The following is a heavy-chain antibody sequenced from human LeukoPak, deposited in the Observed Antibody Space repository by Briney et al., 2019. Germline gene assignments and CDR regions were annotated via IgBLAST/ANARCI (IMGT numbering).Heavy chain of an antibody. CDR1: GYTFTSYA. D-gene: IGHD5-12*01. J-gene: IGHJ6*02. CDR3: ARDSVVATMQSYYYYYGMDV. Sequence: GASVKVSCKASGYTFTSYAMNWVRQAPGQGLEWMGWINTNTGNPTYAQGFTGRFVFSLDTSVSTAYLQISSLKAEDTAVYYCARDSVVATMQSYYYYYGMDVWGQGTTVTVSS. V-gene: IGHV7-4-1*02. CDR2: INTNTGNP.